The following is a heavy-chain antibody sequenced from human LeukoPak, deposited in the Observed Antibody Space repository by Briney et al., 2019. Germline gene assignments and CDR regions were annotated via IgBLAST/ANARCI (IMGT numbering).Heavy chain of an antibody. CDR1: GGSIRSNY. CDR2: MYYSGST. V-gene: IGHV4-59*01. D-gene: IGHD6-13*01. Sequence: PSETLSLTCTLSGGSIRSNYSSCIRQPPRKGLEWVGDMYYSGSTNYNPSLKSRVTISVDTSKDQFFLKLSSVTAAATAVYYCAGAGQQLVHLDAFDIWGQGTMVTVSS. CDR3: AGAGQQLVHLDAFDI. J-gene: IGHJ3*02.